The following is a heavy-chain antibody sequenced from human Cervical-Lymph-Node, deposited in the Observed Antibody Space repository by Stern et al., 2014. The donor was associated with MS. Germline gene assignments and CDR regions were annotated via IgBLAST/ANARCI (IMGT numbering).Heavy chain of an antibody. D-gene: IGHD5-12*01. V-gene: IGHV3-30*01. CDR1: GFTFSYHA. CDR2: ISYDGSDK. J-gene: IGHJ4*02. Sequence: VQLVESGGGVVQPGRSLRLSCAASGFTFSYHAMTWVRQAPGKGLEWVAVISYDGSDKNDADSVKGRFTISRDNSRNTLYLQMNSLRVDDTAVYYCARGGAVATSDYYFDYWGQGILVTVSS. CDR3: ARGGAVATSDYYFDY.